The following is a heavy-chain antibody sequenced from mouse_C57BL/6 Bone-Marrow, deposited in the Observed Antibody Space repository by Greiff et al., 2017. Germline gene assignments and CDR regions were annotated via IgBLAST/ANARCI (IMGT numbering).Heavy chain of an antibody. CDR2: IHPSSGSP. J-gene: IGHJ1*03. Sequence: VPLQQPGAELVKPGASVKLSCKASGYTFTSYWMHWVKHRPGQGLEWIGMIHPSSGSPNYNEKFKSKATLTVDKSSSTAYMQLSSLTSEDSAVSDCAGSADSYWYFDVWGTGTTVTVSS. V-gene: IGHV1-64*01. CDR3: AGSADSYWYFDV. CDR1: GYTFTSYW. D-gene: IGHD2-12*01.